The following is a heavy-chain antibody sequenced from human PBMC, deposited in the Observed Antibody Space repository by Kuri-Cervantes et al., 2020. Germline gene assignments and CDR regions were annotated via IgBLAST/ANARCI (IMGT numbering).Heavy chain of an antibody. J-gene: IGHJ4*01. D-gene: IGHD3-22*01. V-gene: IGHV3-53*01. CDR1: GFTVSGNY. CDR2: IYSCGST. CDR3: AKDRVVMIVAASYFDF. Sequence: GESLKISCAASGFTVSGNYMSWVRQAPGKGLEWVSVIYSCGSTYYADSVKGRFTISRDNSKNTLYLQMNSLRAEDTAIYYCAKDRVVMIVAASYFDFWGQGTLVTVSS.